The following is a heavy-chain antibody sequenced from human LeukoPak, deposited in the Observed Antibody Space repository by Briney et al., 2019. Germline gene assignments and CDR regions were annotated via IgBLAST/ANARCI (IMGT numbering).Heavy chain of an antibody. V-gene: IGHV3-21*01. CDR1: GFTLSNYS. Sequence: GGSLRLSCAASGFTLSNYSMNWVRQAPGKGLEWVAFISSSSSYIFYADSLKGRFTISRDNAKNSLYLQMNSLRADDTAVYYCARDLAYGDDGLWGQGTLVTVSS. J-gene: IGHJ4*02. CDR2: ISSSSSYI. CDR3: ARDLAYGDDGL. D-gene: IGHD4-17*01.